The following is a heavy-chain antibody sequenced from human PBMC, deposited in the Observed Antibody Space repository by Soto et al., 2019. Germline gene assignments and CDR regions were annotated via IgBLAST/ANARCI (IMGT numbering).Heavy chain of an antibody. CDR2: ISAYNGNT. CDR3: ARGQGIAPEYGDYVFEPYHY. Sequence: QVKLVQSGAEVKKPGASVKVSCKASGYTFTSYGISWVRQAPGQGLEWMGWISAYNGNTNYAQKLQGRVTITTDTSTSTAYMELRSLRSDDTAVYYCARGQGIAPEYGDYVFEPYHYWGQGTLVTVSS. D-gene: IGHD4-17*01. J-gene: IGHJ4*02. V-gene: IGHV1-18*01. CDR1: GYTFTSYG.